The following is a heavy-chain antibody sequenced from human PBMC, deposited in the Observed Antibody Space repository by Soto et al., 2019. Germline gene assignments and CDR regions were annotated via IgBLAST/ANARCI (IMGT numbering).Heavy chain of an antibody. J-gene: IGHJ4*02. CDR1: GGTFSSYA. CDR2: SIPSFGTA. V-gene: IGHV1-69*01. Sequence: QVQLVQSGAEVKKPGSSVKVSCKASGGTFSSYAISWVRQAPGQGLEWMGGSIPSFGTANYAQKVQGRVTITADESTSTAYMELSSLRSEDTAVYYCARAMSHYYDSSGPLDYWGQGTLVTVSS. D-gene: IGHD3-22*01. CDR3: ARAMSHYYDSSGPLDY.